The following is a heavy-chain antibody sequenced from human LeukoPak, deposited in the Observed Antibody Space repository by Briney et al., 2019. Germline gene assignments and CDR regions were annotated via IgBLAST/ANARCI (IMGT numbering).Heavy chain of an antibody. D-gene: IGHD3-16*01. CDR3: ARGDLPTTHY. J-gene: IGHJ4*02. CDR2: VRYDGNKK. V-gene: IGHV3-30*02. CDR1: GFSFSSYG. Sequence: PGGSLRLSCAASGFSFSSYGMHWVRQAPGKGLEWVAFVRYDGNKKYYADSVEGRFTISRDNSKNTLYLQMNSLRAEDTAVYYCARGDLPTTHYWGQGPLVSVSS.